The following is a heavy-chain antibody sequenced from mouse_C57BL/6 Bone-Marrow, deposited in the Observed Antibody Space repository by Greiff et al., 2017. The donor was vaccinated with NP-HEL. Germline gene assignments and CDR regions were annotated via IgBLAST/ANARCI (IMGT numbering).Heavy chain of an antibody. V-gene: IGHV3-6*01. CDR2: ISYDGSN. J-gene: IGHJ2*01. CDR1: GYSITSGYY. Sequence: ESGPGLVKPSQSLSLTCSVTGYSITSGYYWNWIRQFPGNKLEWMGYISYDGSNNYNPSLKNRISITRDTSKNQFFLKLNSVTTEDTATYYCARVALRSGDYWGQGTTLTVSS. CDR3: ARVALRSGDY. D-gene: IGHD1-1*01.